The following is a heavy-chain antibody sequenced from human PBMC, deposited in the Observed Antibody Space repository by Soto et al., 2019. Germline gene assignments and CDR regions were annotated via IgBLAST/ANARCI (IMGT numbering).Heavy chain of an antibody. CDR1: GGSVTSRSYY. J-gene: IGHJ4*02. V-gene: IGHV4-61*01. D-gene: IGHD1-26*01. CDR3: ATIGIVGATSVDY. Sequence: SETLSLTCTVSGGSVTSRSYYWSCIRQPPGKGLEWIGYISTSGSTNYNPSLKSRVTISVDTSKNQFSLKLSSVTAADTAVYYCATIGIVGATSVDYWGQGTLVTVSS. CDR2: ISTSGST.